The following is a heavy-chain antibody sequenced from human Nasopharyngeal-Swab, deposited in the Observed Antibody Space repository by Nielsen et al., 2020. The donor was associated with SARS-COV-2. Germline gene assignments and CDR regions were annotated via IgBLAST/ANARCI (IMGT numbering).Heavy chain of an antibody. Sequence: AETLSLTCAVYGGSFSGYYWSWIRQPAGKGLEWIGRIYTSGSTNYNPSLKSRVTISVDPSNNQFSLKLSSVTAADTAVNPCRRGRWDRYYYGMDVWGQGTTVTVSS. CDR1: GGSFSGYY. CDR3: RRGRWDRYYYGMDV. D-gene: IGHD1-26*01. CDR2: IYTSGST. J-gene: IGHJ6*02. V-gene: IGHV4-59*10.